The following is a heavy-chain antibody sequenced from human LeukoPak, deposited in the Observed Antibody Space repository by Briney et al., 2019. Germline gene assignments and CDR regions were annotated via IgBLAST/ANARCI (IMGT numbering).Heavy chain of an antibody. D-gene: IGHD2-21*02. J-gene: IGHJ3*02. CDR3: ARLAYCGGDCYSHFDI. CDR2: ISWNSGSI. CDR1: GFTFDDYA. Sequence: PGGSLRLSCAASGFTFDDYAMHWVRQAPGKGLEWVSGISWNSGSIGYADSVKGRFTISRDNAKNSLYLQMNSLRAEDTAVYYCARLAYCGGDCYSHFDIWGQGTMVTVSS. V-gene: IGHV3-9*01.